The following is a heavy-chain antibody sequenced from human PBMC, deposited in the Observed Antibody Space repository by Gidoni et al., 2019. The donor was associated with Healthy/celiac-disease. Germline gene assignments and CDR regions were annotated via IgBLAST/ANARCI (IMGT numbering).Heavy chain of an antibody. D-gene: IGHD6-13*01. V-gene: IGHV3-30*18. CDR3: AKDTRIAAAGTRYYYYYGMDV. CDR2: ISYDGSNK. CDR1: GFTFSSYG. Sequence: QVQLVESGGGVVQPGRSLRLSCAASGFTFSSYGMHWVRQAPGKGLEWVAVISYDGSNKYYADSVKGRFTISRDNSKNTLYLQRNSLRAEDTAVYYCAKDTRIAAAGTRYYYYYGMDVWGQGTTVTVSS. J-gene: IGHJ6*02.